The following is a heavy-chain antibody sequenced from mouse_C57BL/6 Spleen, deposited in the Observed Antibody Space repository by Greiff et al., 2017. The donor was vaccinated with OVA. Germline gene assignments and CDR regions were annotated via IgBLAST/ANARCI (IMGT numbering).Heavy chain of an antibody. CDR1: GVACNTYV. CDR2: IRSTSSDTPA. CDR3: VSDAGSYYFDY. V-gene: IGHV10-3*01. J-gene: IGHJ2*01. D-gene: IGHD4-1*01. Sequence: EVHLVESGGGLVQPKGSLKLSGVGSGVACNTYVMHWVRQAPGQGLEWVARIRSTSSDTPAYYAVSVKDRFTISRDDSQSMLYLQMNNLKTEDTAMYYWVSDAGSYYFDYWGQGTTLTVSS.